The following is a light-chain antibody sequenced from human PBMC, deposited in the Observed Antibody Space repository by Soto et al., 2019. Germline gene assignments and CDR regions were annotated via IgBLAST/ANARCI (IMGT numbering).Light chain of an antibody. CDR2: GIS. V-gene: IGKV3D-20*02. J-gene: IGKJ4*01. Sequence: EIVLTQSPGTLSFSPGERATLSCRASHTISSSYLAWYQQKPGQAPRLLMYGISRRATGIPDRFSGSGSGTDFTLTITRLEPEDFAVYYCHQRSNWPPFTFGGGTKVEIK. CDR3: HQRSNWPPFT. CDR1: HTISSSY.